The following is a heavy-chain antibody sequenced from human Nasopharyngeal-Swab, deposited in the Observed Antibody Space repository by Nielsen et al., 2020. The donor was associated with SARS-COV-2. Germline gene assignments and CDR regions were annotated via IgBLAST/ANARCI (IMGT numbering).Heavy chain of an antibody. J-gene: IGHJ6*03. D-gene: IGHD3-9*01. CDR2: IIPIFGTA. CDR1: GYTFTSYD. Sequence: SVKVSCKASGYTFTSYDINWVRQAPGQGLEWMGGIIPIFGTANYAQKFQGRVTITADESTSTAYMELSSLRSEDTAVYYCASVRGDILTGSYYYYYMDVWGKGTTVTVSS. CDR3: ASVRGDILTGSYYYYYMDV. V-gene: IGHV1-69*13.